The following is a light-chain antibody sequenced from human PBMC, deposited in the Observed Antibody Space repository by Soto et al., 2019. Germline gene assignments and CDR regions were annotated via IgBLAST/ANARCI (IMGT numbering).Light chain of an antibody. J-gene: IGLJ1*01. CDR3: AAWDDSLNGYV. CDR2: SNN. CDR1: SSKIGSNT. V-gene: IGLV1-44*01. Sequence: QSVLTQPPSAFGTPGRRFPFFCSGTSSKIGSNTVNWYQQLPGTAPKLLIYSNNQRPSGVPDRFSGSKSGTSASLAISGLQSEDEADYYCAAWDDSLNGYVFGTGTKLTVL.